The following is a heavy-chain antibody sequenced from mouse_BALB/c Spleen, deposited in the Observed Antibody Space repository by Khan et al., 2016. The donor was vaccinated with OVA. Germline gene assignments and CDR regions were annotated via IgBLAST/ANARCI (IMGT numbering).Heavy chain of an antibody. CDR2: IGYSGST. CDR3: ARLGPGFAY. D-gene: IGHD4-1*01. CDR1: GYSITSDYA. J-gene: IGHJ3*01. V-gene: IGHV3-2*02. Sequence: EVKLEESGPGLVKPSQSLSLTCTVTGYSITSDYAWNWIRQFPGNKLEWMGYIGYSGSTSDNPSLKSRISITRDTSKNQFFLQLNSVTTEDTATXYCARLGPGFAYWGQGTLVTVSA.